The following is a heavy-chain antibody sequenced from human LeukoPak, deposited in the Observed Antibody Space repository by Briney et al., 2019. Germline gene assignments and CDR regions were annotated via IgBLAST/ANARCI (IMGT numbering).Heavy chain of an antibody. CDR2: ISGNGDST. D-gene: IGHD6-19*01. J-gene: IGHJ5*02. Sequence: GGSLRLSCAASEFTFSSYGMSWVRQAPGKGLEWVSAISGNGDSTCYADSVKGQFTISRDNSKNTLYLQMNSLRADDTAVYYCARTQEGSYSSGWYPWFDPWGQGTLVTVSS. CDR3: ARTQEGSYSSGWYPWFDP. CDR1: EFTFSSYG. V-gene: IGHV3-23*01.